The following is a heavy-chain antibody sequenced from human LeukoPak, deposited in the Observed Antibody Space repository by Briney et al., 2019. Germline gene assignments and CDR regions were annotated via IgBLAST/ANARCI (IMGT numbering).Heavy chain of an antibody. J-gene: IGHJ6*03. CDR2: IYYSWRT. CDR3: ARTTMVRGTYYMDV. CDR1: GGSISSYY. D-gene: IGHD3-10*01. Sequence: PSETLSLTCTVSGGSISSYYWSWIRQPPRKGLGWIGYIYYSWRTNYNPFLKSRVTISVDTSKNQFSLQLSSVTAADTAVYYCARTTMVRGTYYMDVWGKGTTVTISS. V-gene: IGHV4-59*01.